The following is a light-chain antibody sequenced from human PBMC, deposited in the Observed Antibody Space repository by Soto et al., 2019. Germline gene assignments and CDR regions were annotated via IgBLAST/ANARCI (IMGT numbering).Light chain of an antibody. V-gene: IGKV3-20*01. CDR1: QNIDYY. CDR3: QQYGTSEII. J-gene: IGKJ5*01. CDR2: DTS. Sequence: EIVLTQSPATLSLSPGESATLSCRASQNIDYYLHWYQQKPGQAPRLLIYDTSSRATGVPDRYSASGSGTDFTLTISRLEPEDFAVFFCQQYGTSEIIFGQGTRLEI.